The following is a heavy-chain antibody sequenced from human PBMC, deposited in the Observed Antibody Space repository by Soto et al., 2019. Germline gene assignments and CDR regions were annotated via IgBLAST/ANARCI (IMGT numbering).Heavy chain of an antibody. Sequence: EVQLVESGGGLVQHGVSMRLSCAVSGFTFSSFWMHWLRQAPGEGLVWVSRINTDGSSTSYADSVKGRFTISRDNAKNPLYLQMNSLRVEDTAMYYCAKRGVDTFGLSYCGQGTLVTVA. J-gene: IGHJ4*02. CDR2: INTDGSST. V-gene: IGHV3-74*01. CDR3: AKRGVDTFGLSY. CDR1: GFTFSSFW. D-gene: IGHD3-10*01.